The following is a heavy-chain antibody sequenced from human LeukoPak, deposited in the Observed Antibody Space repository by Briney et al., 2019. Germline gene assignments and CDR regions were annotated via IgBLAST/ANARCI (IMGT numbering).Heavy chain of an antibody. CDR2: ISGSGGST. D-gene: IGHD6-6*01. V-gene: IGHV3-23*01. CDR1: GFTFSSYA. CDR3: ARGSSPKKYYFDY. J-gene: IGHJ4*02. Sequence: GGSLRLSCAASGFTFSSYAMSWVRQAPGKGLEWVSAISGSGGSTYYADSVKGRFTISRHNSKNTLYLQMNSLRAEDTAVYYCARGSSPKKYYFDYWGQGTLVTVSS.